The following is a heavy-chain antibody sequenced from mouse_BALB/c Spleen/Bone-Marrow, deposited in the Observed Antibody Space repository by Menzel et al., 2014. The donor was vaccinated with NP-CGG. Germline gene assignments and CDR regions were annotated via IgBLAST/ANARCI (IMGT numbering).Heavy chain of an antibody. CDR3: ARDRGPPY. Sequence: VKVVESGPGLVAPSQSLSITCTVSGFSLTSYGVHWVRQPPGKALEWLGVIWAGGSTNYNSALMSRLSISKDNSKSQVFLKMNSLQTDDTAMYYCARDRGPPYWGQGTLVTVSA. D-gene: IGHD3-1*01. J-gene: IGHJ3*01. V-gene: IGHV2-9*02. CDR2: IWAGGST. CDR1: GFSLTSYG.